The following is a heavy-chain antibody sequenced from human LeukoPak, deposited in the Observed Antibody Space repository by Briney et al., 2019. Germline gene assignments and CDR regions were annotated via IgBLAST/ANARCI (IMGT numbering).Heavy chain of an antibody. J-gene: IGHJ4*02. V-gene: IGHV4-59*01. CDR2: IYYSGST. CDR1: GGSISSYY. D-gene: IGHD3-10*01. Sequence: SETLSLTCTVSGGSISSYYWSWIRQPPGKGLEWIGYIYYSGSTNYNPSLKSRVTISVDTSKNQFSLMLSSLTAADTAVYYCARFSTMVRGVISPYYFAYWGQGTLVTVYS. CDR3: ARFSTMVRGVISPYYFAY.